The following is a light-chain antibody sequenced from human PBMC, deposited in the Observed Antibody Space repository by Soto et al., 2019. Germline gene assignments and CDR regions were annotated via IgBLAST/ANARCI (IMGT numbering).Light chain of an antibody. CDR2: YDS. CDR3: QVWDIMTDNYV. CDR1: NIGNKR. J-gene: IGLJ1*01. V-gene: IGLV3-21*04. Sequence: SSELTQPPSVSVAPEKTATITCGGNNIGNKRVHWYRQKPGQAPVLLISYDSDRPSGIPERFSGSNSENTAPLTISRVEAGDEADYYCQVWDIMTDNYVFGSGTKVTVL.